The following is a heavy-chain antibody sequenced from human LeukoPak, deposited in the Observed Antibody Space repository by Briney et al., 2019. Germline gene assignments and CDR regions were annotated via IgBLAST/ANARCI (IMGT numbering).Heavy chain of an antibody. J-gene: IGHJ4*02. Sequence: SVKVSCKASGGTFSSYAISWVRQAPGQGLEWMGRIIPIFGIANYAQKFQGRVTITADKSTSTAYMELSSLRSEDTAVYYCARGCSSTSCYFDYWGRGTLVTVSS. CDR1: GGTFSSYA. CDR3: ARGCSSTSCYFDY. V-gene: IGHV1-69*04. D-gene: IGHD2-2*01. CDR2: IIPIFGIA.